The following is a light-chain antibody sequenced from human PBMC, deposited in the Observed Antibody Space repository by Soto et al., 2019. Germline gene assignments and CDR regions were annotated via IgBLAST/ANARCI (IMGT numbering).Light chain of an antibody. V-gene: IGKV1-5*03. J-gene: IGKJ5*01. CDR2: KAS. CDR3: QQYHSYPLT. Sequence: DIQMTQSPSTLSASVGERVTITCRASQSISAWLAWYQQKPGKAPKLLIYKASNVESGVPSRFSGSGSVKDFTLTNSIRQPEDFATYYYQQYHSYPLTFGQGTRLEIK. CDR1: QSISAW.